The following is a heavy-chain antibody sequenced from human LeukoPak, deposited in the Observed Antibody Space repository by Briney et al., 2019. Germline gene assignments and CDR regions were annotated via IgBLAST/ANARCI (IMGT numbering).Heavy chain of an antibody. J-gene: IGHJ4*02. D-gene: IGHD4-17*01. CDR2: IYYSGST. Sequence: PSETLSLTCTVSGDSISSSNYYWGWIRQPPGKGLVWIGSIYYSGSTYYNPSLKRRVTISVDTSKNQFSLKLNSETAADTAVYYCARLNDYGDPFDYWGQGTLVTVSS. V-gene: IGHV4-39*01. CDR3: ARLNDYGDPFDY. CDR1: GDSISSSNYY.